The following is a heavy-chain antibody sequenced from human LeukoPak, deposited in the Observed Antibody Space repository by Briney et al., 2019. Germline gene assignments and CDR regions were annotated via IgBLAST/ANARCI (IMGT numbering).Heavy chain of an antibody. CDR1: GFTFSSYS. CDR2: ISSSSSYI. D-gene: IGHD6-13*01. J-gene: IGHJ4*02. Sequence: GGSLRLSWAASGFTFSSYSMNWVRQAPGKGLELVSSISSSSSYIYYADSVKGRFTISRDNAKNSLYLQMNSLRADDTAVYCCAGGGGSSSQADRNDYWGQGTLVTASS. CDR3: AGGGGSSSQADRNDY. V-gene: IGHV3-21*01.